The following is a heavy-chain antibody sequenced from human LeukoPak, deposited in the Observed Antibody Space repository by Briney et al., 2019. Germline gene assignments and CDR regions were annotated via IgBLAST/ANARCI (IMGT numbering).Heavy chain of an antibody. Sequence: SETLSLTCTVSGGSISSYYWSWIRQPPGKGLEWIGYIYYIGSTNYNPSLTSRATISVDTSKNQFSLKLSSVTAADTAVYYCARDSSGLMWFDPWGQGTLVTVSS. D-gene: IGHD6-19*01. V-gene: IGHV4-59*01. CDR1: GGSISSYY. CDR2: IYYIGST. CDR3: ARDSSGLMWFDP. J-gene: IGHJ5*02.